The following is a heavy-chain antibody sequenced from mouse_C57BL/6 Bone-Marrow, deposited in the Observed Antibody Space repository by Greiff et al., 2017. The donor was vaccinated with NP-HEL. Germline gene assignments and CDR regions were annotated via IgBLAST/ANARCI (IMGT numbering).Heavy chain of an antibody. CDR1: GYSFTDYN. J-gene: IGHJ1*03. V-gene: IGHV1-39*01. Sequence: VQLQQSGSELVKPGASVKISCKASGYSFTDYNMNWVKQSTGKSLEWIGVINPNYGTTSYNQKFKGKATLTVDQSSSTAYMQLNSLTSEDSAVYYCARRGFYSKWYFDVWGTGTTVTVSS. CDR2: INPNYGTT. D-gene: IGHD2-5*01. CDR3: ARRGFYSKWYFDV.